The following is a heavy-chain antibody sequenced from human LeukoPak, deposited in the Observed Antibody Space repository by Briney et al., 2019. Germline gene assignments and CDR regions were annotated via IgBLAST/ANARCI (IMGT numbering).Heavy chain of an antibody. V-gene: IGHV1-2*04. CDR1: GYTFTGYY. CDR2: INPNSGGT. D-gene: IGHD2-15*01. CDR3: ARGHLGYRSGGSCPFDY. Sequence: ASVKVSCKASGYTFTGYYMHWVRQAPGQGLEWMGWINPNSGGTNYAQKFQGWVTMTRDTSISTAYMELSRLRSDDTAVYYCARGHLGYRSGGSCPFDYWGQGTLVTVSS. J-gene: IGHJ4*02.